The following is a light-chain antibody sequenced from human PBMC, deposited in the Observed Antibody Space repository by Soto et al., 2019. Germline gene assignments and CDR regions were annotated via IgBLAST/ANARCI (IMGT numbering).Light chain of an antibody. CDR3: QQYETFPIT. CDR1: QSISTW. J-gene: IGKJ4*01. Sequence: DIQMTQSPSTLSASVGDRVTIACRASQSISTWLAWYQQKPGKAPKLLIYKASILESGVPSRFSGSGSATEFTLTISSLQPEDFASYYCQQYETFPITFGGGTKVEIK. CDR2: KAS. V-gene: IGKV1-5*03.